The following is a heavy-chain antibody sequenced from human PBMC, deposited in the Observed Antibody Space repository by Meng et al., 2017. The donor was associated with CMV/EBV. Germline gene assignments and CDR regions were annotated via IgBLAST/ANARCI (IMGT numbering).Heavy chain of an antibody. CDR3: AKSQGYCSGGSCFIYDY. J-gene: IGHJ4*02. CDR1: GFTFSSYA. D-gene: IGHD2-15*01. V-gene: IGHV3-30*02. CDR2: IRYDGSNK. Sequence: GGSLRLSCAASGFTFSSYAMHWVRQAPGKGLEWVAFIRYDGSNKYYADSVKGRFTISRDNSKNSLYLQMNSLRAEDTALYYCAKSQGYCSGGSCFIYDYWGQGTLVTVSS.